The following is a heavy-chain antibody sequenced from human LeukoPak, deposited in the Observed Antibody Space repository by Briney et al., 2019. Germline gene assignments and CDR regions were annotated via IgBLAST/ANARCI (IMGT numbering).Heavy chain of an antibody. Sequence: GGSLRLSCAASGFTVSFNYMSWVRQAPGKGLEWLSINYSGGRTYYADSVKGRFAISRDKSKNTLYLHMNSLRAEDTAVYYCAREGSNYYESSGYYRNWGQGTLVTVSS. CDR3: AREGSNYYESSGYYRN. CDR2: NYSGGRT. D-gene: IGHD3-22*01. J-gene: IGHJ4*02. V-gene: IGHV3-53*01. CDR1: GFTVSFNY.